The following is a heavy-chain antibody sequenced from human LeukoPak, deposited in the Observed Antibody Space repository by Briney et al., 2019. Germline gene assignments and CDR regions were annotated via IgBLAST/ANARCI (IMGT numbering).Heavy chain of an antibody. CDR1: GFTFRDYY. Sequence: GGSLRLSCAASGFTFRDYYMSWIRQAPGKGLEWVSYISSSGSTIYYADSVKGRFTISRDNAKNSLYLQMNSLRAEDTAVYYCARDPGAAAAYYYYMDVWGKGTTVTVSS. V-gene: IGHV3-11*01. J-gene: IGHJ6*03. CDR2: ISSSGSTI. CDR3: ARDPGAAAAYYYYMDV. D-gene: IGHD6-13*01.